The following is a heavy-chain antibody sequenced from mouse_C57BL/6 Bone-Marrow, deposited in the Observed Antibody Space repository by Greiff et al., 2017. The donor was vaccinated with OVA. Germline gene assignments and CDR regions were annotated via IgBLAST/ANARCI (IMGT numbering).Heavy chain of an antibody. V-gene: IGHV10-1*01. CDR2: IRSKSNNYAT. D-gene: IGHD1-1*01. J-gene: IGHJ4*01. Sequence: EVQLVESGGGLVQPKGSLKLSCAASGFSFNTYAMNWVRQAPGKGLEWVARIRSKSNNYATYYADSVKDRFTISRDDSESMLYLQMNNLKTEDTAMYYCVSRCYYYGSSFYAMDYWGQGTSVTVSS. CDR3: VSRCYYYGSSFYAMDY. CDR1: GFSFNTYA.